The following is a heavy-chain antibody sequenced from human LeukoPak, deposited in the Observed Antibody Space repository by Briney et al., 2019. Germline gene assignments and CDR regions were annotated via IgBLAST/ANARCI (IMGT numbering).Heavy chain of an antibody. CDR2: IKQDGSEK. CDR3: VVGSGWFLQY. CDR1: GFTFSSYG. D-gene: IGHD6-19*01. J-gene: IGHJ1*01. Sequence: PGGSLRLSCAASGFTFSSYGMHWVRQAPGKGLEWVANIKQDGSEKYYVDSVKGRFTFVRENAKNSLYLEMNSLRDEDTAVYYCVVGSGWFLQYWGQGTLVSVSS. V-gene: IGHV3-7*01.